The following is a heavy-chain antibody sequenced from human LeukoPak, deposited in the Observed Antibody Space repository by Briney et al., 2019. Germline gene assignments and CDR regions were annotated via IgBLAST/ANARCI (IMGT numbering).Heavy chain of an antibody. J-gene: IGHJ4*02. CDR3: AKDISYESGYYFDY. D-gene: IGHD5-18*01. V-gene: IGHV3-7*03. CDR2: VNQDGTEK. CDR1: GLTFSSYS. Sequence: GGSLRLSCSASGLTFSSYSMNWVRQAPGKGLEWVGNVNQDGTEKYYMDSVKGRFAISRDNAKNSLYLQMNSLRAEDTAVYYCAKDISYESGYYFDYWGQGTLVTVSS.